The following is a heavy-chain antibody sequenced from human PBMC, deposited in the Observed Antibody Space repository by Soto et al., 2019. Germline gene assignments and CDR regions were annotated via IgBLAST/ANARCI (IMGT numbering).Heavy chain of an antibody. V-gene: IGHV4-4*02. Sequence: QVLLEESGPGLVRPSGTLSLTCSVSGASINSANWWVWVRQPPGKGLERIGEIYHIGSTTYNPSLKSRATISVDKSKNLVSLVVTSVTAADTAVYYCAKRYDFWSGRWYGLGVWRPGTTVTVSS. D-gene: IGHD3-3*01. CDR1: GASINSANW. CDR3: AKRYDFWSGRWYGLGV. CDR2: IYHIGST. J-gene: IGHJ6*02.